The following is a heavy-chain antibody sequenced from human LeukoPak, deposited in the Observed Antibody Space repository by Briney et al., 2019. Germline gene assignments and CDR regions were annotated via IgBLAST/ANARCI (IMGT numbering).Heavy chain of an antibody. CDR1: GFTFSSYS. CDR3: ARGLYGSGGDAFDI. Sequence: GGSLRLSCAASGFTFSSYSMNWVRQAPGKGLEWVSYISSSSSTIYYADSVKGRFTISRDNAKNSLYLQMNSLRDEDTAVYYCARGLYGSGGDAFDIWGQGTMVTVSS. J-gene: IGHJ3*02. V-gene: IGHV3-48*02. D-gene: IGHD3-10*01. CDR2: ISSSSSTI.